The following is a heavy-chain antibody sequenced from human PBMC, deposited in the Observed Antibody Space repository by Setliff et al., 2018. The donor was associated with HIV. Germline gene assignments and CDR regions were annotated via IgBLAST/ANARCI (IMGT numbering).Heavy chain of an antibody. CDR2: IVGGGGRT. J-gene: IGHJ4*02. D-gene: IGHD1-7*01. CDR1: GFSFSGNA. CDR3: ARDLPGTELNYFDC. Sequence: GVLKISCAASGFSFSGNAMSWVRQAPGKGLEWVSGIVGGGGRTYYADSVKGRFTISRDISKNTLYLQMNSLRAEDTAVYYCARDLPGTELNYFDCWGQGTLVTVSS. V-gene: IGHV3-23*01.